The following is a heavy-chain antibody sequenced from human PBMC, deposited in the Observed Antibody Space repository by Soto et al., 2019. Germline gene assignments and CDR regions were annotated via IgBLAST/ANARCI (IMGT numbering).Heavy chain of an antibody. Sequence: GSLRLSCAASGFTFSSYAMSWVRQAPGKGLEWVSAISGSGGSTYYADSVKGRFTISRDNSKNTLYLQMNSLRAEDTAVYYCAKDPRFLEWLSWFDPWGQGTLVTVSS. CDR3: AKDPRFLEWLSWFDP. J-gene: IGHJ5*02. D-gene: IGHD3-3*01. V-gene: IGHV3-23*01. CDR1: GFTFSSYA. CDR2: ISGSGGST.